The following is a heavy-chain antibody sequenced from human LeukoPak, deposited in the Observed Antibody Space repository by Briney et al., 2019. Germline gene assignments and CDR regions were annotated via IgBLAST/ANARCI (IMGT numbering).Heavy chain of an antibody. CDR1: GYTFTSYG. CDR3: AREHHYRLESYSRSTYYYYGMDV. D-gene: IGHD4-11*01. CDR2: ISAYNGNT. J-gene: IGHJ6*02. Sequence: ASVKVSCKASGYTFTSYGISWVRQAPGQGLEWMGWISAYNGNTNYAQKLQGRVTMTTDTSTSTAYMELRSLRSDGTAVYYCAREHHYRLESYSRSTYYYYGMDVWGQGTTVTVSS. V-gene: IGHV1-18*01.